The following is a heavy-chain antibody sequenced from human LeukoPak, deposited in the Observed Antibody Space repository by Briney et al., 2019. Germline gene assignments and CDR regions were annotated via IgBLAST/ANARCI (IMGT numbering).Heavy chain of an antibody. Sequence: GGSLRLSCAASGFKFSSFSMGWVRQAPGRGLEWLSYITSTSSATYYADSLQGRFTISRDNAKNSLYLQINSLRADDTAVYYCARAIASYGDSAYWGQGTLVTVSS. V-gene: IGHV3-48*04. J-gene: IGHJ4*02. CDR2: ITSTSSAT. CDR1: GFKFSSFS. CDR3: ARAIASYGDSAY. D-gene: IGHD5-18*01.